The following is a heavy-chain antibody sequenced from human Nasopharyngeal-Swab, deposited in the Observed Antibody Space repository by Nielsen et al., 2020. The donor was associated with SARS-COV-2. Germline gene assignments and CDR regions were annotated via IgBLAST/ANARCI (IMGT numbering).Heavy chain of an antibody. CDR2: ISYDGSNK. CDR1: GFTFSSYA. Sequence: GGSLRLSCAASGFTFSSYAMHWVRQAPGKGLEWVAVISYDGSNKYYADSVKGRFTISRDNSKNTLYLQMGSLRAEDMAVYYCARGKDFYDSTGYYYDPVDAFDIWGQGTMVTVSS. D-gene: IGHD3-22*01. J-gene: IGHJ3*02. V-gene: IGHV3-30*14. CDR3: ARGKDFYDSTGYYYDPVDAFDI.